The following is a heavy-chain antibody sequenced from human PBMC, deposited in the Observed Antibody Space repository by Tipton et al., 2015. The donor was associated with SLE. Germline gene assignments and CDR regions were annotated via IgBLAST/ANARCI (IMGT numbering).Heavy chain of an antibody. V-gene: IGHV4-61*01. J-gene: IGHJ3*02. D-gene: IGHD6-19*01. CDR1: GGSISSSSYY. Sequence: TLSLTCTVSGGSISSSSYYWSWIRQPPGKGLEWIGYIYYSGSTNYNPSLKSRVTISVDTSKNQFSLKLSSVTAADTAVYYCARRYIKQWLAGAFDIWGQGSMVTVSS. CDR3: ARRYIKQWLAGAFDI. CDR2: IYYSGST.